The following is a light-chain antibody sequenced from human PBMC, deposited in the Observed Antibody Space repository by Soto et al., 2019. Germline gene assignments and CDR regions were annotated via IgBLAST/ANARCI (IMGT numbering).Light chain of an antibody. J-gene: IGLJ2*01. Sequence: QSALTQPASLSGSPGQSITISCTGSSNDIGSYNYVSWYQQHPGKAPKLIIFDASNRLSGVSNRFSGSRSGNTASLTISQLQTEDEADYFCHSYQLIGGGTKLTVL. CDR3: HSYQL. V-gene: IGLV2-14*03. CDR1: SNDIGSYNY. CDR2: DAS.